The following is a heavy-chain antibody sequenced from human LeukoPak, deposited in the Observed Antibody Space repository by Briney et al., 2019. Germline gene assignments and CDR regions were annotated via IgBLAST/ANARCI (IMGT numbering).Heavy chain of an antibody. CDR2: IKEDGTET. D-gene: IGHD5-24*01. V-gene: IGHV3-7*03. CDR3: AKEGRSLQTY. Sequence: GGSLRLSCAASGFTFSSYWMNWARQATGKGLEWVANIKEDGTETYYVDSVKGRFTISRDNAKNSLYLQMNSLRVEDTAVYYCAKEGRSLQTYWGQGTLVTVSS. CDR1: GFTFSSYW. J-gene: IGHJ4*02.